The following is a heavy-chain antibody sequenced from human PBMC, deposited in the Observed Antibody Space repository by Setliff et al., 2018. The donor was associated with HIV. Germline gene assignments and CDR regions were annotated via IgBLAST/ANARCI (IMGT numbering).Heavy chain of an antibody. D-gene: IGHD6-19*01. J-gene: IGHJ4*02. Sequence: PGESLKISCAASGFTFSSYSMNWVRQAPGKGLEWVSSISSSSSYIYYADSVKGRFTISRDNAKNSLYLQMNSLRAEDTAVYYCAREVSGWYYFDYWGQGTLVTVSS. CDR1: GFTFSSYS. V-gene: IGHV3-21*01. CDR2: ISSSSSYI. CDR3: AREVSGWYYFDY.